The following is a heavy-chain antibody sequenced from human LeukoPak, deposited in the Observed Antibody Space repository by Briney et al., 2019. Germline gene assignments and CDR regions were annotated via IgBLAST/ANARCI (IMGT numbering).Heavy chain of an antibody. CDR3: ATTPPEVAVPHYYYYYGMDV. D-gene: IGHD2-15*01. J-gene: IGHJ6*02. CDR2: FDPEDGET. CDR1: GYTLTELS. Sequence: ASVKVSRKVSGYTLTELSMHWVRQAPGKGLEWMGGFDPEDGETIYAQKFQGRVTMTEDTSTDTAYMELSSLRSEDTAVYYCATTPPEVAVPHYYYYYGMDVWGQGTLVTVSS. V-gene: IGHV1-24*01.